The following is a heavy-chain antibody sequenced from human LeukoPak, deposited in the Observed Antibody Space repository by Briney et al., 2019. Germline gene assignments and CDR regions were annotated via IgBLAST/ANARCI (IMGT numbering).Heavy chain of an antibody. V-gene: IGHV4-4*07. CDR1: GGSISSYY. Sequence: SETLSLTCTVSGGSISSYYWSWIRQPAGKGLEWIGRIYTSGSTNYNPSLKSRVTMSVDTSKNQFSLKLSSVTAADTAVYYCAATYDFWRGGESPYYFDYWGQGTLVTVSS. CDR3: AATYDFWRGGESPYYFDY. D-gene: IGHD3-3*01. CDR2: IYTSGST. J-gene: IGHJ4*02.